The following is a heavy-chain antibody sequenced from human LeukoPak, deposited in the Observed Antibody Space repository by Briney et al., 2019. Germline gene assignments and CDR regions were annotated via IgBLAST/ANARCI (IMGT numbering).Heavy chain of an antibody. CDR1: GFTFSSHG. J-gene: IGHJ4*02. D-gene: IGHD6-19*01. Sequence: GGSLRLSCAASGFTFSSHGMSWVRQAPGKGLEWDSYISSSGSTIYYADSVKGRFTISRDNAKNSLYLQMNSLRAEDTAVYYCARAHSSGWYREIDYWGQGTLVTVSS. CDR3: ARAHSSGWYREIDY. CDR2: ISSSGSTI. V-gene: IGHV3-48*04.